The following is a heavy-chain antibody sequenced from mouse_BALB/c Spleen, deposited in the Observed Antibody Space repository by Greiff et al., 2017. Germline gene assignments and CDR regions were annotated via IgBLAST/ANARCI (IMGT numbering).Heavy chain of an antibody. CDR1: GYTFTSYW. J-gene: IGHJ2*01. CDR3: ARGRYDLDD. D-gene: IGHD2-14*01. Sequence: QVQLQQSGAELAKPGASVKMSCKASGYTFTSYWMHWVKQRPGQGLEWIGYINPSTGYTEYNQKFKDKATLTADKSSSTAYMQLSSLTSEDSAVYYCARGRYDLDDWGQGTTLTVSS. CDR2: INPSTGYT. V-gene: IGHV1-7*01.